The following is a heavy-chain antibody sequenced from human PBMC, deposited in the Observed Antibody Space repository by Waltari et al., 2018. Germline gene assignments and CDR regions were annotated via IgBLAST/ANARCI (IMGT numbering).Heavy chain of an antibody. V-gene: IGHV4-4*07. CDR3: ARDLFLPSWSGFIDGFDI. CDR1: GCSINTFL. Sequence: QVQLQESGPGLVKPSETLSLTCSVSGCSINTFLLNWIRQHAGKGLEWIGRVSASAKTNYNPSLKSRVTMSVDTSKNQFTLKLSSVTAADTAVYYCARDLFLPSWSGFIDGFDIWGRGTVVTVSS. J-gene: IGHJ3*02. CDR2: VSASAKT. D-gene: IGHD3-3*01.